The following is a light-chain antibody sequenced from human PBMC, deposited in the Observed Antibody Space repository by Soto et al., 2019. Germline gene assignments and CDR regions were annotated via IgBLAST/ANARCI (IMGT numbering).Light chain of an antibody. CDR3: SSYTDSSTVI. Sequence: QSALTQPASVSGSPGQLITISCTGTSSDIGTYHYVSWYQQYPGKAPKLIIFDVNSRPSGVSERFLGSKSGNTASLAVSGLQAEEEADYYCSSYTDSSTVIFGGGTKLTVL. V-gene: IGLV2-14*03. J-gene: IGLJ2*01. CDR1: SSDIGTYHY. CDR2: DVN.